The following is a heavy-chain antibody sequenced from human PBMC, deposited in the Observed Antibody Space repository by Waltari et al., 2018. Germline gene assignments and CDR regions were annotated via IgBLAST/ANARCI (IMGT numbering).Heavy chain of an antibody. D-gene: IGHD4-17*01. CDR1: GGSFSGYY. CDR2: INHSGST. CDR3: ASDYGGNWYFDL. Sequence: QVQLQQWGAGLLKPSETLSLTCAVYGGSFSGYYWSWIRQPPGKGLEWIGEINHSGSTNSNPSLKSRVTISVDTSKNQFSLKLSSVTAADTAVYYCASDYGGNWYFDLWGRGTLVTVSS. V-gene: IGHV4-34*01. J-gene: IGHJ2*01.